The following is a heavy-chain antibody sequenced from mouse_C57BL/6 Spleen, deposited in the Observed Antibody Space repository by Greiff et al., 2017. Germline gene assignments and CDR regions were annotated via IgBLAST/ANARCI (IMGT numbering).Heavy chain of an antibody. J-gene: IGHJ3*01. CDR3: ARWGDYDAFAY. CDR1: GYTFPSYW. V-gene: IGHV1-52*01. CDR2: IDPSDSET. Sequence: QVQLQQPGAELVRPGSSVKLSCKASGYTFPSYWMHWVKQRPIQGLEWIGNIDPSDSETHYTQKFKDKATLTVDKSSSTAYMQLSSLTSEDSAVYYCARWGDYDAFAYWGQGTLVTVSA. D-gene: IGHD2-4*01.